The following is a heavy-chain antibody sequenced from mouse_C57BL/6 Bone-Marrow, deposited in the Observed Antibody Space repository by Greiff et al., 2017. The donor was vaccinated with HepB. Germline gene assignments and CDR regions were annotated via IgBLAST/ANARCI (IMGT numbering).Heavy chain of an antibody. Sequence: EVKLQQSGPELVKPGASVKIPCKASGYKFTDYNMDWVKQSHGKSLEWIGDINPNNGGTIYNQKFKGKATLTVDKSSSTAYMELLSLTSEDTAVYYCARCDYYGSSLWYFDVWGTGTTVTVAS. D-gene: IGHD1-1*01. CDR1: GYKFTDYN. J-gene: IGHJ1*03. V-gene: IGHV1-18*01. CDR3: ARCDYYGSSLWYFDV. CDR2: INPNNGGT.